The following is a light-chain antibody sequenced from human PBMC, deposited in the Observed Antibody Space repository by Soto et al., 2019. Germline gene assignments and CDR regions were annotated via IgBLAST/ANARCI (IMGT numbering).Light chain of an antibody. Sequence: EIVLTQSPATLSLSPGEGASLSCRASQNISTYLAWYQQRPGQVPRLLIYGVSKRAPAIPPRFSGSGSGTDFTLSVSGLETEDFAVYYCQQHSHWPPWTFGQGTRVEIQ. CDR3: QQHSHWPPWT. J-gene: IGKJ1*01. CDR1: QNISTY. CDR2: GVS. V-gene: IGKV3-11*01.